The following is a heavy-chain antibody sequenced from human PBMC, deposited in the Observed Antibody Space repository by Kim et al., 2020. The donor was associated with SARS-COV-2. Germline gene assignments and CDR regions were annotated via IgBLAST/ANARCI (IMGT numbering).Heavy chain of an antibody. Sequence: NDAQKLQGRVTMTTDTSTSTAYMELRSLRSDDTAVYYCANDCSGGSCYASWGQGTLVTVSS. D-gene: IGHD2-15*01. J-gene: IGHJ5*02. V-gene: IGHV1-18*01. CDR3: ANDCSGGSCYAS.